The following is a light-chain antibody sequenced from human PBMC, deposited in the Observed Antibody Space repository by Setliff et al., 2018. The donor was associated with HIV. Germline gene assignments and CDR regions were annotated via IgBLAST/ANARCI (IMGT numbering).Light chain of an antibody. CDR3: TSYANSSTYI. CDR1: SSDVGGFNF. Sequence: SVLTQTASMSGSPGQSITVSCTGTSSDVGGFNFVSWYQQHPGKAPRLMIYDVTNRPSGVSNRFSGSKSGNTASLTISGLQAEDEADYYCTSYANSSTYIFGTGTKVTVL. V-gene: IGLV2-14*03. J-gene: IGLJ1*01. CDR2: DVT.